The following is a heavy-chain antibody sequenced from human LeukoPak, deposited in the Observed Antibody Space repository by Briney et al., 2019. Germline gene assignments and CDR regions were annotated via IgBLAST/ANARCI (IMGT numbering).Heavy chain of an antibody. J-gene: IGHJ4*02. CDR3: ARSPRRVTATIYFDY. CDR1: GGSISSYY. CDR2: ISYSGSS. V-gene: IGHV4-59*01. D-gene: IGHD2-21*02. Sequence: PSETLSLTCTVSGGSISSYYWSWIRQPPGKGLEWIGYISYSGSSNYNPSLKSRVSISVDTSKNQFSLKLNSVTAADTAVYYCARSPRRVTATIYFDYWGQGTLVTASS.